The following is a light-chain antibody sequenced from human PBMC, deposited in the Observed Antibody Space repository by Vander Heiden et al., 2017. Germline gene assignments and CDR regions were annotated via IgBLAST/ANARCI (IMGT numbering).Light chain of an antibody. CDR1: NIVNRN. Sequence: SYELPLPFSASLALGQAARITCGGNNIVNRNVHWYQQKPGQAPVLVIYRDSNRPSGIPERFSGSNSGNTATLTISRAQAGDEADYYCHVWDSRTCVFGGGTKLTVL. CDR2: RDS. J-gene: IGLJ3*02. CDR3: HVWDSRTCV. V-gene: IGLV3-9*01.